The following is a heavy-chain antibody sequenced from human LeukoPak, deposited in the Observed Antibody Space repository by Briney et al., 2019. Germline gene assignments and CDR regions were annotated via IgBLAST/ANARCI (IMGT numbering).Heavy chain of an antibody. CDR3: ARVGYSSSWDRFDY. V-gene: IGHV3-53*01. J-gene: IGHJ4*02. D-gene: IGHD6-13*01. Sequence: GGSLRLSCAASGFTFSSYGMHWVRQAPGKGLEWVSVIYSGGSTYYADSVKGRFTISRDNSKNTLYLQMNSLRAEDTAVYYCARVGYSSSWDRFDYWGQGTLVTVSS. CDR1: GFTFSSYG. CDR2: IYSGGST.